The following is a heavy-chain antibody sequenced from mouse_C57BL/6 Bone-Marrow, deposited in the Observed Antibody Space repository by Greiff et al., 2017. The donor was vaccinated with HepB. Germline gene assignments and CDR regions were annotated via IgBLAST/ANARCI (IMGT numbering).Heavy chain of an antibody. CDR1: GYTFTSYW. Sequence: QVQLQQPGAELVKPGASVKLSCKASGYTFTSYWMHWVKQRPGQGLEWIGMIHPNSGSTNYNEKFKSNATLTVDKSSSTAYMQLSSLTSEDSAVYYCARGCSYFDYWGQGTTLTVSS. J-gene: IGHJ2*01. CDR2: IHPNSGST. V-gene: IGHV1-64*01. CDR3: ARGCSYFDY.